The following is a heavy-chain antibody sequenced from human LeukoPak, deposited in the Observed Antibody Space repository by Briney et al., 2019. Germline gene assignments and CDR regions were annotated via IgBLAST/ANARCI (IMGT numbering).Heavy chain of an antibody. CDR3: ATDRLAVAGRPSYFDY. D-gene: IGHD6-19*01. CDR2: FDPENGET. CDR1: GYTLTELS. J-gene: IGHJ4*02. V-gene: IGHV1-24*01. Sequence: ASVKVSCKVSGYTLTELSMHWVRQAPGKGLEWMGGFDPENGETSYAQKFQGRVTMTEDTSTDTAHLELSSLRSEDTAVYYCATDRLAVAGRPSYFDYWGQGTLVTVSS.